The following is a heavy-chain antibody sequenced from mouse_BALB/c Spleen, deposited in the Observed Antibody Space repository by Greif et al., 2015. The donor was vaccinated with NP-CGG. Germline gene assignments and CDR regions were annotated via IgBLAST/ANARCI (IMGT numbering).Heavy chain of an antibody. Sequence: QVQLKQSGAELARPGASVKMSCKASGYTFTSYTMHWVKQRPGQGLEWIGYINPSSGYTNYNQKFKDKATLTADKSSSTAYMQLSSLTSEDSAVYYCARFRPGGYYAMDYWGQGTSVTVSS. J-gene: IGHJ4*01. CDR3: ARFRPGGYYAMDY. CDR1: GYTFTSYT. CDR2: INPSSGYT. V-gene: IGHV1-4*01.